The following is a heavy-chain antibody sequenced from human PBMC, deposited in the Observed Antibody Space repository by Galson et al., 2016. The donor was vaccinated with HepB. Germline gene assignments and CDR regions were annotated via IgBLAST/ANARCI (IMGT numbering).Heavy chain of an antibody. V-gene: IGHV1-69*13. D-gene: IGHD3-22*01. CDR3: ATQITMLAYLFDC. CDR2: IIPFSDTP. CDR1: GGTFSSYA. J-gene: IGHJ4*02. Sequence: SVKVSCKASGGTFSSYAFSWVRQAPGQGLEWMGGIIPFSDTPNYAQKFRGRVTITADESATTAYMELSSLRSEDSALYYCATQITMLAYLFDCWGQGTLVTVSS.